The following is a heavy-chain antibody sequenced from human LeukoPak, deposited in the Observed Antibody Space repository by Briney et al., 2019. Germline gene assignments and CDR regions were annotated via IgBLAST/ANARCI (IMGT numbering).Heavy chain of an antibody. CDR1: GFTFSSYA. J-gene: IGHJ4*02. Sequence: GGSLRLSCAASGFTFSSYAMSWVRQAPGKGLEWVSSISGSGGTTYYADSAKGRFTISRDNSKNTLYLQMNSLRAEDTAVYYCAKIRDSSGLDYWGQGTLVTVSS. CDR2: ISGSGGTT. V-gene: IGHV3-23*01. CDR3: AKIRDSSGLDY. D-gene: IGHD3-22*01.